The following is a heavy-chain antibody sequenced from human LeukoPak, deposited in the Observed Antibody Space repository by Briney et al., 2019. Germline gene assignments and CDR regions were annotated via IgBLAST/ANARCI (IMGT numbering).Heavy chain of an antibody. D-gene: IGHD2-8*02. V-gene: IGHV3-23*01. Sequence: GGSLRLSCEASGFTFSTFAMIWVRQPPGKWLEWVSSIFPSGGEIHYADSVRGRFTISRDNSKSTLSLQMNSLRAEDTAIYYCATYRQVLLPFESWGQGTLVTVSS. CDR3: ATYRQVLLPFES. J-gene: IGHJ4*02. CDR1: GFTFSTFA. CDR2: IFPSGGEI.